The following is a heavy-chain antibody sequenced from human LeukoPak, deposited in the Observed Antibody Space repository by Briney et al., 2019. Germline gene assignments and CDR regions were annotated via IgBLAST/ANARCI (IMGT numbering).Heavy chain of an antibody. CDR3: ARGIAVAAARYWFDP. Sequence: SETLSLTCTVSGGSISSSSYYWGWIRQPPGKGLEWIGRIYTSGSTNYNPSLKSRVTISVDTSKNQFSLKLSSVTAADTAVYYCARGIAVAAARYWFDPWGQGTLVTVSS. D-gene: IGHD6-19*01. J-gene: IGHJ5*02. CDR1: GGSISSSSYY. V-gene: IGHV4-39*07. CDR2: IYTSGST.